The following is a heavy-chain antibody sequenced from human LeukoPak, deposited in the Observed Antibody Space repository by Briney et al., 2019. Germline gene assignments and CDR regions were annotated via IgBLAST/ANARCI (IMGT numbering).Heavy chain of an antibody. D-gene: IGHD1-26*01. J-gene: IGHJ5*02. CDR2: INAGNGNT. Sequence: VASVKVSCKASGYTFTSYAMHWVRQAPGQRLEWMGWINAGNGNTKYSQKFQGRVTITRDTSASTAYMELSSLRSEDTAVYYCARDWGIVGAGNWFDPWGQGTLVTVSS. CDR3: ARDWGIVGAGNWFDP. CDR1: GYTFTSYA. V-gene: IGHV1-3*01.